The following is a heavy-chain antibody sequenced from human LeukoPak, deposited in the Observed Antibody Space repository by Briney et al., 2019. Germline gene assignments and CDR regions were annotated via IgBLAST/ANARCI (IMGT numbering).Heavy chain of an antibody. D-gene: IGHD3-9*01. CDR1: GFTFGDYA. V-gene: IGHV3-49*04. Sequence: GGSLRLSCTASGFTFGDYAMSWVRQAPGKGLEWVGFIRSKAYGGTTEYAASVKGRFTISRDDSKSIAYLQMNSLKTEDTAVYYCSVSDWLLLGGGAFDIWGQGTMVTVSS. CDR3: SVSDWLLLGGGAFDI. CDR2: IRSKAYGGTT. J-gene: IGHJ3*02.